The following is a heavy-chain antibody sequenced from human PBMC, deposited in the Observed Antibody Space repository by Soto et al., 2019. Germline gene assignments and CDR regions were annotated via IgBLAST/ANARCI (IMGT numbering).Heavy chain of an antibody. J-gene: IGHJ4*02. CDR1: GFTFSSYA. D-gene: IGHD5-12*01. CDR2: ISGSGGST. CDR3: AKVGVTMYFDY. V-gene: IGHV3-23*01. Sequence: GGSLRLSCAAPGFTFSSYAMIWVRQAPGKGLEWVSAISGSGGSTYYADSVKGRFTISRDNSKNTLYLQMNSLRADDTAVYYCAKVGVTMYFDYWGQGTLVTVSS.